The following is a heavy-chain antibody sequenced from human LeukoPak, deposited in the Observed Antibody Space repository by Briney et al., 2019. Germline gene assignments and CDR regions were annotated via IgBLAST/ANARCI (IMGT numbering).Heavy chain of an antibody. D-gene: IGHD2-15*01. CDR2: IYSGGIT. CDR1: GLTVSSNY. Sequence: GGSLRLSCAASGLTVSSNYMSWLRQAPGKGLEWVSVIYSGGITFYADSVKGRFTISRDNFKNTLYLQMNSLRAEDTAVYYCAREFCSGSNCYGVFDIWGQGTMVTVSS. V-gene: IGHV3-53*01. CDR3: AREFCSGSNCYGVFDI. J-gene: IGHJ3*02.